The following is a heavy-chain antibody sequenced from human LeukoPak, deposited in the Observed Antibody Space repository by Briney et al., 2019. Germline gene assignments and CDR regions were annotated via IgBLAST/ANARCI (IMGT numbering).Heavy chain of an antibody. CDR1: GGTFSSYA. CDR3: ARDGRRYYYDSSGSNGAFDI. Sequence: SVKVSCKASGGTFSSYAISWVRQAPGQGLEWMGGIIPIFGTANYAQKFQGRVTITADKSTSTAYMELRSLRSDDTAVYYCARDGRRYYYDSSGSNGAFDIWGQGTMVTVSS. J-gene: IGHJ3*02. CDR2: IIPIFGTA. D-gene: IGHD3-22*01. V-gene: IGHV1-69*06.